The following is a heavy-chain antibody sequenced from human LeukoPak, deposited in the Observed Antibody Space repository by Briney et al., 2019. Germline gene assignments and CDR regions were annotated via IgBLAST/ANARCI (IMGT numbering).Heavy chain of an antibody. V-gene: IGHV1-8*01. CDR2: MNPNSGNT. J-gene: IGHJ3*02. Sequence: VXQAPGXXLEWMGWMNPNSGNTGYAQKFQGRVTMTRNTSISTAYMELSSLRSEDTAVYYCASGAIDAFDIWGQGTMVTVSS. CDR3: ASGAIDAFDI.